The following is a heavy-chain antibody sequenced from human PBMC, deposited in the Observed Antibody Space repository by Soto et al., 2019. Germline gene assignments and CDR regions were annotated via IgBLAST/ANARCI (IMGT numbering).Heavy chain of an antibody. Sequence: QVQLVESGGGVVQPGRSLRLSCAASGFTFSSYGMHWVRQAPGKGLEWVAVIWYDGSNKYYADSVKGRFTISRDNSKKTLYLQMNSLRAEETAVYYCARDIDSSSWGATEGCFDYWGQGTLVTVSS. CDR1: GFTFSSYG. CDR2: IWYDGSNK. V-gene: IGHV3-33*01. CDR3: ARDIDSSSWGATEGCFDY. D-gene: IGHD6-13*01. J-gene: IGHJ4*02.